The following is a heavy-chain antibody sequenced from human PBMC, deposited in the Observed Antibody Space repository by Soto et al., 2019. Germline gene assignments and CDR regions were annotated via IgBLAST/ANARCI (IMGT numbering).Heavy chain of an antibody. CDR2: IKQDGSEK. Sequence: EVQLVESGGGLVQPGGSLRLSCAASGFTFSSYWMSWVRQAPGKGLEWVANIKQDGSEKYYVDSVKGRFTISRDNAKNSLYLQMNSLRAEDTAVYYCARSLIVVVPAAIFYYYGMDVWGQGTTVTVSS. V-gene: IGHV3-7*01. CDR3: ARSLIVVVPAAIFYYYGMDV. J-gene: IGHJ6*02. CDR1: GFTFSSYW. D-gene: IGHD2-2*01.